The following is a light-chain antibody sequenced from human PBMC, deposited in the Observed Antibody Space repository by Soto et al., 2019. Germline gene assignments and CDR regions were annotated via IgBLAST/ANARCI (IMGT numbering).Light chain of an antibody. J-gene: IGKJ4*02. CDR2: AAS. CDR1: QSIGYW. CDR3: QQYNSFSKT. V-gene: IGKV1-5*01. Sequence: DIPMTQSPSRLSASVGDRVTITCRASQSIGYWLAWYQQKPGKAPNLLIYAASTLETGVPSRFSGSGFGTEFTLTIASLQPDDSASYYCQQYNSFSKTFGRGTTVEIK.